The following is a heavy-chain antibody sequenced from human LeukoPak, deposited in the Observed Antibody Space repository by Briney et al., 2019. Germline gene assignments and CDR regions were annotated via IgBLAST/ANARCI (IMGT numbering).Heavy chain of an antibody. J-gene: IGHJ4*02. CDR3: ASGYSSGWSQYYY. Sequence: SETLSLTCTVSGGSISSGSYYWSWIRQAAGKGLEWIGRIYTSGSTNYNPSLKSRVTISVDTSKNQFSLKLSSVTAADTAVYYCASGYSSGWSQYYYWGQGTLVTVSS. V-gene: IGHV4-61*02. D-gene: IGHD6-19*01. CDR2: IYTSGST. CDR1: GGSISSGSYY.